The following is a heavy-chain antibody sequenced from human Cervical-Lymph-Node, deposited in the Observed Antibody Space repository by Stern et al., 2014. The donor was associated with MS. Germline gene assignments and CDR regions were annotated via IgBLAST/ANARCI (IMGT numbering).Heavy chain of an antibody. Sequence: QVQLQESGPGLVRPSQTLSLTCTVSGGSISNDDHYWSWVRQPPGKGLEWIGYISYSGSSHFHPSLKSRGTMSVDTSKNHFSLRLKSVTAADTAVYYCARTDILLLDYWGQGALVTVSS. J-gene: IGHJ4*02. D-gene: IGHD3-22*01. V-gene: IGHV4-30-4*01. CDR2: ISYSGSS. CDR3: ARTDILLLDY. CDR1: GGSISNDDHY.